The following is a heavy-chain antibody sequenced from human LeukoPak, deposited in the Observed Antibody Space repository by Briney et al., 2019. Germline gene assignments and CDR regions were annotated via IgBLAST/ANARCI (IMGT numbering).Heavy chain of an antibody. Sequence: ASAKVSCKASGYTFTSYDINWVRQATGQGLEWMGWMNPNSGDTGYAQKFQGRVTMTRNTSISTAYMELSSLRSEDTAVYYCARFAVAGEGPPWGQGTLVTVSS. CDR1: GYTFTSYD. CDR2: MNPNSGDT. CDR3: ARFAVAGEGPP. J-gene: IGHJ5*02. D-gene: IGHD6-19*01. V-gene: IGHV1-8*01.